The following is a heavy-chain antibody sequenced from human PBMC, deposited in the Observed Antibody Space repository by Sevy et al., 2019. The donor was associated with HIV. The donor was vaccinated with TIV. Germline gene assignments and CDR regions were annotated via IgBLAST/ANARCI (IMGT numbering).Heavy chain of an antibody. CDR3: ARAIMVRGVIGY. D-gene: IGHD3-10*01. V-gene: IGHV3-48*04. J-gene: IGHJ4*02. CDR2: ISSSSSPI. Sequence: GGSLRLSCAASGFTFSSYSMNWVRQAPGKGLEWVSYISSSSSPIYYADSVKGRFTISRDNAKNSLYLQMNSLRAEDTAVYYCARAIMVRGVIGYWGQGTLVTVSS. CDR1: GFTFSSYS.